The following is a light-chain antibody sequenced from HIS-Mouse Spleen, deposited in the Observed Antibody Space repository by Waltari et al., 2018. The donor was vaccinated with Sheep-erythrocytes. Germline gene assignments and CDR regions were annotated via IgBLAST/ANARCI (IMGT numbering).Light chain of an antibody. V-gene: IGKV3-11*01. CDR2: DAS. Sequence: EIVLTQSPATLSLSPGERATLPCRATQSVSSYLAWYQQKPGQAPRLLIYDASNRATGIPARFSGSGSGTDFTLTISSLEPEDFAVYYCQQLNSYPLLTFGGGTK. J-gene: IGKJ4*01. CDR3: QQLNSYPLLT. CDR1: QSVSSY.